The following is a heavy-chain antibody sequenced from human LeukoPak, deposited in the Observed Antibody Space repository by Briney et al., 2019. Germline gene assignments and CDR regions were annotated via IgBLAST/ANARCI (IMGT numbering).Heavy chain of an antibody. CDR3: ARKRGVGVDTNAFDM. J-gene: IGHJ3*02. CDR1: GYTITGYY. D-gene: IGHD3-3*01. V-gene: IGHV1-2*02. CDR2: INANNDGS. Sequence: ASVKVSCKASGYTITGYYMHWVRQAPGQGLEWMGWINANNDGSVYAQKFQGRVTMTRDTSINTAYMELSRPRSDDTAVYYCARKRGVGVDTNAFDMWGQGTMVTVSS.